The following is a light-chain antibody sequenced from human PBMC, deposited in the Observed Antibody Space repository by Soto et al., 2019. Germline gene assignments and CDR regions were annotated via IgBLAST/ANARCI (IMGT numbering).Light chain of an antibody. CDR1: SSDVGAYNY. J-gene: IGLJ2*01. CDR2: DVG. CDR3: SSYTGSSTVV. V-gene: IGLV2-14*01. Sequence: QSALTQPASVSGSPGQSITISCTGTSSDVGAYNYVSWYQQHPGKAPKLMIYDVGNRPSGVSNRFSGSKSGNTASLTISGLQAGDEADYYCSSYTGSSTVVFGGGTQLTVL.